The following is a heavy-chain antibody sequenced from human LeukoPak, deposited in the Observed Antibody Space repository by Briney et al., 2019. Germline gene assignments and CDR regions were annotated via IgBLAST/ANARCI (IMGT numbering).Heavy chain of an antibody. Sequence: ASVEVSCKASGYTFIAYYMHWVRQAPGQGLEWMGWINPNSGGTNYAQKFQGRVTITADKSTSTAYMELSSLRSEDTAVYYCARGLDPYCSGGSCGFYYFDYWGQGTLVTVSS. CDR1: GYTFIAYY. J-gene: IGHJ4*02. CDR3: ARGLDPYCSGGSCGFYYFDY. CDR2: INPNSGGT. V-gene: IGHV1-2*02. D-gene: IGHD2-15*01.